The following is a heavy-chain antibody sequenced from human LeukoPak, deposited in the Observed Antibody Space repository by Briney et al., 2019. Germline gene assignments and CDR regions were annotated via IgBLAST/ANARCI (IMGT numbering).Heavy chain of an antibody. CDR2: ISNSGSTI. D-gene: IGHD6-19*01. V-gene: IGHV3-11*04. CDR1: GFTFSDYY. CDR3: ARISVAGLWVYFDS. J-gene: IGHJ4*02. Sequence: GGSLRLSCAASGFTFSDYYMSWIRQAPGKGLEWVSYISNSGSTIYYADSVKGRFTISRDNAKNSLYLQMNSLRAEDTAVYYCARISVAGLWVYFDSWGQGTLVTVSS.